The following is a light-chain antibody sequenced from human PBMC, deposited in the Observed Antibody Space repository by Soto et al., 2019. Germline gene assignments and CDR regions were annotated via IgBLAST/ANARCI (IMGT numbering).Light chain of an antibody. V-gene: IGKV3-20*01. CDR3: QQYGYSPIT. CDR1: GTVTSDY. Sequence: EVVLTQSPGTLSLSPGERATLSCRASGTVTSDYLAWYQQKPGQAPRLLFYGASRRAAGIPDRFSGSGSGTDFTLIISRLEPEDFVVYYCQQYGYSPITFGQGTRLEIK. CDR2: GAS. J-gene: IGKJ5*01.